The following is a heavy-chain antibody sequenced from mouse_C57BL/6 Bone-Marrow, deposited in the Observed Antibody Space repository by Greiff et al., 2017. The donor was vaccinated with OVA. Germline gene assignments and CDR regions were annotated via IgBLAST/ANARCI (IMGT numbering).Heavy chain of an antibody. CDR1: GYTFTSYW. CDR3: ARLITTVVAYYFDY. D-gene: IGHD1-1*01. CDR2: INPSSGYT. V-gene: IGHV1-7*01. J-gene: IGHJ2*01. Sequence: VQLQQSGAELAKPGASVKLSCKASGYTFTSYWMHWVKQRPGQGLEWIGYINPSSGYTKYNQKFKDKATLTGDKSSSTAYMQLSSLTYEDSAVYYCARLITTVVAYYFDYWGQGTTLTVSS.